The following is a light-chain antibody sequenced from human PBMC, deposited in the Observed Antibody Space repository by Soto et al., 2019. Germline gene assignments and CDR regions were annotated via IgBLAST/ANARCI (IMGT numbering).Light chain of an antibody. CDR2: AAS. J-gene: IGKJ5*01. CDR3: QHNGRS. CDR1: ESVGSTY. Sequence: EIGLTQSPVTLSLSPGDRATLSCRASESVGSTYVAWYQQKPGQAPRLLIYAASTRATGISDRFSGSGSGTDFTLVISRLDPDDLAVYYCQHNGRSIGQGTRLEIK. V-gene: IGKV3-20*01.